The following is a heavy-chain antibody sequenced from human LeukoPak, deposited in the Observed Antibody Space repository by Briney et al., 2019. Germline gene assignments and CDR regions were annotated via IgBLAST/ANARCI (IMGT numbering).Heavy chain of an antibody. CDR2: ISAYNGNT. CDR3: ARVRGGNSVWGFDY. Sequence: ASVKVSCKASGYTFTSYGISWVRQAPGQGLEWMGWISAYNGNTNYAQKLQGRVTMTTDTSTSTAYMELRSLRSDDTAVYYCARVRGGNSVWGFDYWGQGTLVTVSS. D-gene: IGHD4-23*01. CDR1: GYTFTSYG. J-gene: IGHJ4*02. V-gene: IGHV1-18*01.